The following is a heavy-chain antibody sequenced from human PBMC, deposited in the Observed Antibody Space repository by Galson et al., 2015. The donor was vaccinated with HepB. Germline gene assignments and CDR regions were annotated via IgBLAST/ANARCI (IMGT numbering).Heavy chain of an antibody. Sequence: SMRLSCAASGFTFSSYGMHWVRQAPGKGLEWVAVIWYDGSNKYYADSVKGRFTISRDNSKNTLYLQMNSLRAEDTAVYYCARDRYYDILTGMGGYYGMDVWGQGTTVTVSS. CDR1: GFTFSSYG. J-gene: IGHJ6*02. D-gene: IGHD3-9*01. CDR2: IWYDGSNK. V-gene: IGHV3-33*01. CDR3: ARDRYYDILTGMGGYYGMDV.